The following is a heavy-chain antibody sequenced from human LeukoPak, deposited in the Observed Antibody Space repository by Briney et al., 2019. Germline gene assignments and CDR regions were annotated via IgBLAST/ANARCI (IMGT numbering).Heavy chain of an antibody. Sequence: GGSLRLSCAASGFTFSSYAMSWVRQAPGKGLEWVSAISGSGGSTYYADSVKGRFTISRDNSKNTLYLQMNSLRAEDTAVYYCAKVGDEFPSLPYCSGGSCLYYYYGMDVWGQGTTVTVSS. D-gene: IGHD2-15*01. V-gene: IGHV3-23*01. J-gene: IGHJ6*02. CDR2: ISGSGGST. CDR3: AKVGDEFPSLPYCSGGSCLYYYYGMDV. CDR1: GFTFSSYA.